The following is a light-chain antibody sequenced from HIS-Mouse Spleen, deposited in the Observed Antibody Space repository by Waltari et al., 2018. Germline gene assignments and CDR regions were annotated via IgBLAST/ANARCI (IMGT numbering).Light chain of an antibody. CDR3: QQYGSSPPIT. J-gene: IGKJ5*01. Sequence: EIVFTQSPGTLSLSQGERATLPCRASQSVSSSYLAWYQQKPGHAPRLLIYGASSRATGIPDRFSVSGSGTDFTLTISRLEPEDFAVYYCQQYGSSPPITFGQGTRLEIK. V-gene: IGKV3-20*01. CDR1: QSVSSSY. CDR2: GAS.